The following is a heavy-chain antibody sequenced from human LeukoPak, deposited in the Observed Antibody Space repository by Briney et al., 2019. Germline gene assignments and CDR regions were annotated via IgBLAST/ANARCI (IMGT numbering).Heavy chain of an antibody. V-gene: IGHV4-39*01. Sequence: SETLSLTCTVSGGSISSSSYYWGWIRQPPWKGLEWIGSIYYSGSTYYNPSLKSRVTISVDTSKNQFSLKLSSVTAADTAVYYCASPSVGPKTYYYDSSGYLVDYWGQGTLVTVSS. CDR3: ASPSVGPKTYYYDSSGYLVDY. CDR2: IYYSGST. D-gene: IGHD3-22*01. CDR1: GGSISSSSYY. J-gene: IGHJ4*02.